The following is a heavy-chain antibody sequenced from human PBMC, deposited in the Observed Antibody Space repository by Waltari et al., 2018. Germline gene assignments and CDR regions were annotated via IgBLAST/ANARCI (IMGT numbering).Heavy chain of an antibody. CDR1: GGSISSYY. J-gene: IGHJ6*02. CDR2: IYYSGST. V-gene: IGHV4-59*12. CDR3: ARSTTVTMLDYYGMDV. D-gene: IGHD4-4*01. Sequence: QVQLQESGPGLVKPSETLSLTCTVSGGSISSYYWSWIRQPPGKGLEWIGYIYYSGSTNYNPSLKSRVTISVDTSKNQFSLKLSSVTAADTAVYYCARSTTVTMLDYYGMDVWGQGTTVTVSS.